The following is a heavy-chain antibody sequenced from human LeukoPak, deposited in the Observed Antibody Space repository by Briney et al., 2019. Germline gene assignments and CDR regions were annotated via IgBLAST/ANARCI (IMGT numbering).Heavy chain of an antibody. CDR2: ISFDGNTK. Sequence: RSLRLSCAAYGFPFRTHAMHWVRQAPGKGLEWVAFISFDGNTKYYSDSVRGRFPISRDNSKNTVYLQMNSLRPEDTAVYYCARDMSEKYTADYWGQGTLVTVSS. J-gene: IGHJ4*02. V-gene: IGHV3-30*01. CDR1: GFPFRTHA. CDR3: ARDMSEKYTADY. D-gene: IGHD1-1*01.